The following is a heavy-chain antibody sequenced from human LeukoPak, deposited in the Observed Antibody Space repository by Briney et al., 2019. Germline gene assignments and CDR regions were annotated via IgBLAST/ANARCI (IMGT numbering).Heavy chain of an antibody. J-gene: IGHJ4*02. CDR3: ARGPCSTSCHRSWYFDY. Sequence: SETLTLTCTVSGGSMRNYYWNWIRQPPGKGLEWIDYIFYSGSSNDNPSLKSRVTVSVDTSKNQFSLNLNSVTAADTAVYYCARGPCSTSCHRSWYFDYWGQGTLVTVSS. V-gene: IGHV4-59*01. CDR2: IFYSGSS. CDR1: GGSMRNYY. D-gene: IGHD2-2*01.